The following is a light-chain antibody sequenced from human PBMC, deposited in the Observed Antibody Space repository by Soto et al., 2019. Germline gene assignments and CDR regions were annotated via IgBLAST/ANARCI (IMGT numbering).Light chain of an antibody. CDR3: SSSTTTNTLYV. J-gene: IGLJ1*01. CDR2: EVF. V-gene: IGLV2-14*01. Sequence: QSALTQPASVSGSPGQSITIPCTGTNSDVGGYNYVSWYQHHPGKAPKLMIYEVFNRPSGVSSRFSGSKSGSTASLTISGLQPADEADYYCSSSTTTNTLYVFGTGTKVTVL. CDR1: NSDVGGYNY.